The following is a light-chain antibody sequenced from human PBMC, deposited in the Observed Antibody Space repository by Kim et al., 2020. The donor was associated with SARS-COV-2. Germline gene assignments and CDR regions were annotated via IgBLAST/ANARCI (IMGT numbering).Light chain of an antibody. V-gene: IGKV3-15*01. Sequence: SPGERATLSCRASQSVSTNLPWYQQKPGQAPRLLIYGALTRATGIPARFSGSGSGTEFTLTISSLQSEDFAVYYCQQYNNWPPWTFGKGTKVDIK. CDR1: QSVSTN. J-gene: IGKJ1*01. CDR2: GAL. CDR3: QQYNNWPPWT.